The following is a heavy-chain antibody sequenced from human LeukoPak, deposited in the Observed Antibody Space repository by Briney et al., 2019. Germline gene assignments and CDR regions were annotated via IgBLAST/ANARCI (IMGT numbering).Heavy chain of an antibody. CDR1: GGSISSEGHY. CDR2: IYYSGST. Sequence: SETLSLTCTVSGGSISSEGHYWSWIRQHPEKGLEWIGYIYYSGSTYYNLSLKSRVTISVDTSKNQFSLKLNSVTAADTAVYHCASRSPPGETGYFDYWGQGTLVTVSS. D-gene: IGHD2-21*01. V-gene: IGHV4-31*03. J-gene: IGHJ4*02. CDR3: ASRSPPGETGYFDY.